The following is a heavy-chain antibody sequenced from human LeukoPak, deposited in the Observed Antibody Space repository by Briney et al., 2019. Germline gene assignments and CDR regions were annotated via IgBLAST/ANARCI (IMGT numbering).Heavy chain of an antibody. CDR1: GYSFTSYW. CDR2: IYPGDSDT. J-gene: IGHJ4*02. Sequence: GESLKISCKGSGYSFTSYWIGWVRQMPGKGLEWMGIIYPGDSDTRYSPSFQGQVTISADKSISTAYLQWSSLKASDTAMCYCARLGYYFHSSGYYYVDYWGQGTLVTVSS. D-gene: IGHD3-22*01. V-gene: IGHV5-51*01. CDR3: ARLGYYFHSSGYYYVDY.